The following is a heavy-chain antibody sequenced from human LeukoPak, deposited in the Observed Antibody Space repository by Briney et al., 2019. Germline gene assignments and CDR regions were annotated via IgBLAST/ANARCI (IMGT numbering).Heavy chain of an antibody. CDR1: GFTFSDYY. D-gene: IGHD6-6*01. CDR3: ARAEYSSPYYFDY. Sequence: GASLRLSCAASGFTFSDYYMSWIRQAPGKGLEWVSYISSSGSTIYYADSVKGRFTISRDNAKNSLYLQMNSLRAEDTAVYYCARAEYSSPYYFDYWGQETLVTVSS. CDR2: ISSSGSTI. V-gene: IGHV3-11*01. J-gene: IGHJ4*02.